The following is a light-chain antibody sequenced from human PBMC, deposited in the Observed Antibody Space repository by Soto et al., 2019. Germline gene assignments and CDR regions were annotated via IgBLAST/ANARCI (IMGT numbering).Light chain of an antibody. Sequence: QSALTQPRSVSGSPGQSVTIPCTGTSSDIGGYNFVSWYQQHPGKAPKVMIYDVGKRPSGVPDRFSGSKSGNTASLTISGLQADDEGDYYCCSYAGSYTLVFGGGTKLTVL. CDR3: CSYAGSYTLV. CDR1: SSDIGGYNF. CDR2: DVG. J-gene: IGLJ2*01. V-gene: IGLV2-11*01.